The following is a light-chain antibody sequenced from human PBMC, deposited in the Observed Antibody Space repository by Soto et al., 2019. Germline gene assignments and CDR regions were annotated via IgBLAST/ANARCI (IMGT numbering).Light chain of an antibody. CDR3: QQYGSSPRT. V-gene: IGKV3-20*01. Sequence: EIVLTQSPGTLSLSPGEGTTLSCRASQSITSSYLAWYQQKPVQAPRLLIYGVSTRATGIPDRFSGSGSGTDFTLTISRLEPEDFAVYYCQQYGSSPRTFGQGTKLEIK. J-gene: IGKJ2*01. CDR1: QSITSSY. CDR2: GVS.